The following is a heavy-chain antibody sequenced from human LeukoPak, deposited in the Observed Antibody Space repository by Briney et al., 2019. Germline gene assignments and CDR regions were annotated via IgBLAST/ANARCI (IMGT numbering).Heavy chain of an antibody. Sequence: SETLSLTCAVYGESFSGYHWSWIRQPPGKGLEWIGEINHSGSTNYNPSLKSRVTISIDTSKNHFSLKLSSVTAADTAVYYCARGRGSSGWYRGGDYFDYWGQGTLVTV. CDR3: ARGRGSSGWYRGGDYFDY. D-gene: IGHD6-19*01. V-gene: IGHV4-34*01. CDR2: INHSGST. J-gene: IGHJ4*02. CDR1: GESFSGYH.